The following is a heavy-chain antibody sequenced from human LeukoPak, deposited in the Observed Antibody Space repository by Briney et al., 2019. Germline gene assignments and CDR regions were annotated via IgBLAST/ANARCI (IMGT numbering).Heavy chain of an antibody. CDR1: GGSITSYY. CDR2: IYFSGST. CDR3: ARVIMVRGLALFDP. V-gene: IGHV4-4*07. Sequence: SQTLSLTCTVSGGSITSYYWSWIRQPAGKGLEWIGRIYFSGSTDYNPSLKSRVTISVDTSKNQFSLKLSSVTAADTAVYYCARVIMVRGLALFDPWGQGTLVTVSS. D-gene: IGHD3-10*01. J-gene: IGHJ5*02.